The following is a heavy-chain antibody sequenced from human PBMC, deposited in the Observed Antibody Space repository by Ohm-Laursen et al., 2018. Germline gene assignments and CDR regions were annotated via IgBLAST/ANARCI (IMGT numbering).Heavy chain of an antibody. D-gene: IGHD2-15*01. V-gene: IGHV3-7*01. J-gene: IGHJ4*02. Sequence: SLRLSCAAAGFTFSTYWMNWFRQAPGKGLESVASINQDGSEKYFVDSVRGRFTIYRDNAKNSLYLQMNSLRAEDTAVYYCARGSGEYVYYWGQGTLVTVSS. CDR3: ARGSGEYVYY. CDR1: GFTFSTYW. CDR2: INQDGSEK.